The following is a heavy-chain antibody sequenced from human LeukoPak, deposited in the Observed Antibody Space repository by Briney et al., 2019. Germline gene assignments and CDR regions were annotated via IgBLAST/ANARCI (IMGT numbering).Heavy chain of an antibody. CDR3: ARIRGYSYSLDY. J-gene: IGHJ4*02. CDR2: IWYDGSNK. D-gene: IGHD5-18*01. Sequence: GGSLRLSCAASGFTFSSYGTHWVREAPGKGLEWVAVIWYDGSNKYYADSVKGRFTISRDNAKSSLYLQMNSLRAEDTAVYYCARIRGYSYSLDYWGQGTLVTVSS. V-gene: IGHV3-33*01. CDR1: GFTFSSYG.